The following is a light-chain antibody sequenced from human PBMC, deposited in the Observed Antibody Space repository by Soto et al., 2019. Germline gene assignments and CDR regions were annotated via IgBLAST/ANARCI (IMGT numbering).Light chain of an antibody. J-gene: IGKJ4*01. V-gene: IGKV3-20*01. CDR2: GAS. CDR1: QSVSSSY. Sequence: EIVLTQSPGTMSLSPGERATLSCRASQSVSSSYLAWYQQKPGQAPRHLIYGASSRATGIPHTFSGSGSGTDFTLTISRLEPEDFAVYYCHQYDSSPLTFGGGTKVEIK. CDR3: HQYDSSPLT.